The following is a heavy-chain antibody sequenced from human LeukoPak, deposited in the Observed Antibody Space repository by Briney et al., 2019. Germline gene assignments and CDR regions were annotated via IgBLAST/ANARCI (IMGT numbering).Heavy chain of an antibody. V-gene: IGHV3-30*18. Sequence: GRSLRLSCAASGFTFSSYGMHWVRQAPGKGLEWVAIISYDGSNKYYADSVKGRFTISRDNSKNTLYLQMNSLRAEDTAVYYCAKGVGSGSYFYGYYYYGMDVWGQGTTVTVSS. D-gene: IGHD3-10*01. CDR2: ISYDGSNK. CDR1: GFTFSSYG. J-gene: IGHJ6*02. CDR3: AKGVGSGSYFYGYYYYGMDV.